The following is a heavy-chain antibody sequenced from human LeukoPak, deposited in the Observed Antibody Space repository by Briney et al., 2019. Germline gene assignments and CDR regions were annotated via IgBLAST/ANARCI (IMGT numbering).Heavy chain of an antibody. Sequence: GGSLRLSCAASGFTFSDHYMSWIRQAPGKGLEWLSYISSSDSTIYYADSVRGRFTISRDNGKNSLYLQMNSPRAEDTAVYYCAKISSSWYSYYMDVWGKGTTATVSS. J-gene: IGHJ6*03. D-gene: IGHD6-13*01. CDR3: AKISSSWYSYYMDV. V-gene: IGHV3-11*01. CDR2: ISSSDSTI. CDR1: GFTFSDHY.